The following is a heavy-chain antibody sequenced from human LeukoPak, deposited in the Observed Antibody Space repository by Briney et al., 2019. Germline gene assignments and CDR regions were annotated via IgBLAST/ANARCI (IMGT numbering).Heavy chain of an antibody. CDR3: AKEFSATSRAAAQTGDAFDV. V-gene: IGHV3-30*18. CDR2: ISFDGKVS. J-gene: IGHJ3*01. Sequence: GRSLRLSCTASGFTFNRYGMHWVRQAPGKGLEWVAVISFDGKVSYYADSVKGRFTISRDNSKNTLDLQMNSLRPEDTAVYYCAKEFSATSRAAAQTGDAFDVWGQGTMVTVSS. D-gene: IGHD7-27*01. CDR1: GFTFNRYG.